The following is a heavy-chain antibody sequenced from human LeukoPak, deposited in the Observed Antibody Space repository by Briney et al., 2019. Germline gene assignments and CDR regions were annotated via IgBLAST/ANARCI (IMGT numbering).Heavy chain of an antibody. CDR3: ARDIWTGYYTANWFDP. CDR2: INPNSGGT. CDR1: GYTFTGYY. D-gene: IGHD3/OR15-3a*01. V-gene: IGHV1-2*02. Sequence: ASVKVSCKASGYTFTGYYMHWVRQAPGQGLEWMGWINPNSGGTNYAQKFQGRVTMTRDTSISTAYMELSRLRSDDTAVYYCARDIWTGYYTANWFDPGGKGTLVTVSS. J-gene: IGHJ5*02.